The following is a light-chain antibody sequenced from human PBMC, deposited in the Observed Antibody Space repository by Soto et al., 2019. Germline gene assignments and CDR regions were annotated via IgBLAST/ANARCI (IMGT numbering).Light chain of an antibody. V-gene: IGKV3-20*01. Sequence: EIVLTQSPSTLSLSPWERATLSCWASQSVSSSYLAWYQQKPGQAPRLLIYGASNRATGIPDRFSGSGSGTDFTLIISRLEPEDFAMYYCQQYGSPPRTFGQGTKVDIK. CDR3: QQYGSPPRT. CDR2: GAS. J-gene: IGKJ1*01. CDR1: QSVSSSY.